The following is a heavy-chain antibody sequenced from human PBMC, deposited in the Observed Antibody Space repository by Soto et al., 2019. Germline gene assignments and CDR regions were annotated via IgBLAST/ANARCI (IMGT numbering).Heavy chain of an antibody. CDR1: GFTFSSYG. V-gene: IGHV3-30*03. J-gene: IGHJ5*02. CDR2: ISYDGSNK. D-gene: IGHD5-18*01. Sequence: GGSLRLSCAASGFTFSSYGMHWVRQAPGKGLEWVAVISYDGSNKYYADSVKGRFTISRDNSKNTLYLQMNSLRAEDTAVYYCTGTAMVTDWFDPWGQGTLVTVSS. CDR3: TGTAMVTDWFDP.